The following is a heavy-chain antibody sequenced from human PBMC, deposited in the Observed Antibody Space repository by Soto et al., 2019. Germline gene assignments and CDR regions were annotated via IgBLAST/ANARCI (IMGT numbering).Heavy chain of an antibody. CDR2: ISVSGDST. Sequence: GGSLRLSCAASGFTFSTYAMSWVRQAPGKGLEWVSTISVSGDSTYSADSVKGRIAVSRDNSKNTVYLQMNTLRAEDTAIYYCATRHLAYCSGGTCNPFDFWGQGTLVTVSS. CDR1: GFTFSTYA. J-gene: IGHJ4*02. D-gene: IGHD2-15*01. CDR3: ATRHLAYCSGGTCNPFDF. V-gene: IGHV3-23*01.